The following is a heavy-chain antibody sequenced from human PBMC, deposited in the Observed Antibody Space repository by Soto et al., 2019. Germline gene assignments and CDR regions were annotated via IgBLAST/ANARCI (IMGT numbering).Heavy chain of an antibody. Sequence: PSETLSLTCTVSGGSIISGDYYWSWIRQPPGKGLEWIGYIYYSGSTYYNPSLKSRVTISVDTSKNQFSLKLSSVTAADTAVYYCARSQLEKQLQWFDPWGQGTLVTV. CDR2: IYYSGST. CDR3: ARSQLEKQLQWFDP. D-gene: IGHD6-13*01. J-gene: IGHJ5*02. CDR1: GGSIISGDYY. V-gene: IGHV4-30-4*02.